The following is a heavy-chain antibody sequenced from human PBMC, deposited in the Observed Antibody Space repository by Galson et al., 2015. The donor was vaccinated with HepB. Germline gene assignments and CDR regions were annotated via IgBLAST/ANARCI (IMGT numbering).Heavy chain of an antibody. CDR3: AREGVAARPDYYYYMDV. V-gene: IGHV3-30-3*01. J-gene: IGHJ6*03. Sequence: SLRLSCAASGFTFSSYALHWVRQAPGKGLEWVAVISYDGSNKYYADSVKGRFTISRDNSKNTLYLQMNSLRAEDTAVYYCAREGVAARPDYYYYMDVWGKGTTVTVSS. D-gene: IGHD6-6*01. CDR1: GFTFSSYA. CDR2: ISYDGSNK.